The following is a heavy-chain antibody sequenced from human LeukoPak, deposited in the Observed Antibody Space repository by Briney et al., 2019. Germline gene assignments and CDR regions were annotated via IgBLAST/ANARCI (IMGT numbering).Heavy chain of an antibody. J-gene: IGHJ4*02. Sequence: SETLSLTCTVSGGSMSTYYWSWIRQSPGKGMEWIGYIYYSGSTSYNPSLKSRLTISIDTSKTQFYLKLSSVTAADTAVYYCARVVYSGSWGYFDYWGQGILVTVSS. CDR1: GGSMSTYY. V-gene: IGHV4-59*01. CDR2: IYYSGST. D-gene: IGHD3-10*01. CDR3: ARVVYSGSWGYFDY.